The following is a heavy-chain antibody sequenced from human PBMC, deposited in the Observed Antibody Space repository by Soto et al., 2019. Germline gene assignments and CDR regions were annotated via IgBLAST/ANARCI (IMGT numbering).Heavy chain of an antibody. CDR2: IYTSGST. CDR1: GGSISSYY. V-gene: IGHV4-4*07. J-gene: IGHJ5*02. D-gene: IGHD2-2*01. Sequence: PSETLSLTCTVSGGSISSYYWSWIRQPAGKGLEWIGRIYTSGSTNYNPSLKSRVTMSVDTSKNQFSLKLSSVTAADTAVYYCARVNCSSTSCYWSVANNWFDPWGQGTLVTVSS. CDR3: ARVNCSSTSCYWSVANNWFDP.